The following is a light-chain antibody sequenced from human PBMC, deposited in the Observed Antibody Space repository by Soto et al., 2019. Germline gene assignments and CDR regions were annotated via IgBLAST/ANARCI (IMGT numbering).Light chain of an antibody. CDR2: DVS. Sequence: QSVLTQPASVSGSPGQSVTISCTGTSSDVGGYDYVSWYQQYPGKAPKLMIYDVSSRPLGVSDRVSGSKSGNTASLTISGLQAEDEDDYYCTAYTRSSTRVFGGGTKLTVL. V-gene: IGLV2-14*01. CDR1: SSDVGGYDY. CDR3: TAYTRSSTRV. J-gene: IGLJ2*01.